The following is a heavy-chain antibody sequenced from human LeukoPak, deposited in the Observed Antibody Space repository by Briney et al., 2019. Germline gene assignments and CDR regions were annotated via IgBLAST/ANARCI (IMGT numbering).Heavy chain of an antibody. V-gene: IGHV4-34*01. CDR2: IYYSGST. CDR3: ANQRRGYYDSSGYYFFKYFDY. D-gene: IGHD3-22*01. Sequence: SETLSLTCAVYGGSFSGYYWSWIRQPPGKGLEWIGSIYYSGSTYYNPSLKSRVTISVDTSKNQFSLKLSSVTAADTAVYYCANQRRGYYDSSGYYFFKYFDYWGQGTLVTVSS. CDR1: GGSFSGYY. J-gene: IGHJ4*02.